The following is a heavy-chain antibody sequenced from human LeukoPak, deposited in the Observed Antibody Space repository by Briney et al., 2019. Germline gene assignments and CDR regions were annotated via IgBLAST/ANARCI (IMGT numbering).Heavy chain of an antibody. J-gene: IGHJ4*02. D-gene: IGHD6-13*01. CDR2: IKQDGSEK. Sequence: GGSLRLSCAASGFTFSSYWMSWVRQAPGKGLEWVANIKQDGSEKYYVDSVKGRFTISRDNAKNSLYLQMNSLRAEDTAVYNCARKAAAGKSYYFDYWGQGTLVTVSS. CDR1: GFTFSSYW. CDR3: ARKAAAGKSYYFDY. V-gene: IGHV3-7*01.